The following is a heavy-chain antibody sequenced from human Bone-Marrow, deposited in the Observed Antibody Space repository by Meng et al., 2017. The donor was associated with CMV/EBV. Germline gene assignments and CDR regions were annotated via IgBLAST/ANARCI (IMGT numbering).Heavy chain of an antibody. CDR1: FNGYY. D-gene: IGHD3-22*01. Sequence: FNGYYMHWGRQAPGQGLEWMGWINPNSGDTNSAQKFQGRVTMTRDTSISTAYMEPSRLRSDDTAMYYCARDLGPNYYDTSGYGFDYWGQGTLVTVSS. CDR3: ARDLGPNYYDTSGYGFDY. V-gene: IGHV1-2*02. J-gene: IGHJ4*02. CDR2: INPNSGDT.